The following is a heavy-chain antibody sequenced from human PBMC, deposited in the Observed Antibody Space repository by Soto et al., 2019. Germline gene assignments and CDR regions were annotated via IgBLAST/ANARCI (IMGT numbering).Heavy chain of an antibody. CDR2: IRSNGVGT. Sequence: EVQLVESGGGLVQPGGPLRLSCAASGFTFSNYAMDWVRQAPGKVLEYVSGIRSNGVGTYYANSVKDRFTISRDNSKNTLYLQMGSLRAEDMAVYYCARREQSDYYYMDVWGKGTSVTVSS. CDR1: GFTFSNYA. V-gene: IGHV3-64*01. D-gene: IGHD6-19*01. J-gene: IGHJ6*03. CDR3: ARREQSDYYYMDV.